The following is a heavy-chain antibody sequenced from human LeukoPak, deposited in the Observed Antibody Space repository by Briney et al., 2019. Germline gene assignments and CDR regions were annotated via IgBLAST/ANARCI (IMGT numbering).Heavy chain of an antibody. Sequence: GESLKISCKASGYTFTSYWIAWVRQMPGKSLQWMGIIYPGDSDTRYSPSFQGQVTISADKSSNTASLQWSSLKASDTAMYYCARQRDGYSFDYWGQGTLVTVSS. J-gene: IGHJ4*02. CDR2: IYPGDSDT. CDR1: GYTFTSYW. D-gene: IGHD5-24*01. CDR3: ARQRDGYSFDY. V-gene: IGHV5-51*01.